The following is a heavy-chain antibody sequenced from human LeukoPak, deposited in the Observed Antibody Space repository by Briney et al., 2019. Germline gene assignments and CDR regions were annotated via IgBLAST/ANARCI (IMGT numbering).Heavy chain of an antibody. CDR1: GFTVSSNY. CDR2: IYSDGST. D-gene: IGHD2-15*01. CDR3: ARVGWRGYYFDY. J-gene: IGHJ4*02. Sequence: GGSLRLSCAASGFTVSSNYMSWVRQAPGKGPEWVSVIYSDGSTYYADSVKGRFTISRDASKNTLYLQMNSLRAEDTAVYYCARVGWRGYYFDYWGQGTLVTVSS. V-gene: IGHV3-53*01.